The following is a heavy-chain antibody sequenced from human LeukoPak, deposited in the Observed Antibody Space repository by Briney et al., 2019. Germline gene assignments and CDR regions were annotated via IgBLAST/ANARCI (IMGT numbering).Heavy chain of an antibody. Sequence: SETLSLTCAVYGGSFSGDYWSWIRQPPGKGLEWIGEINHSGSTNYNPSLKSRVTISVDTSKNQFSLKLSSVAAADTAVYFCVRVGYRYVINDWSRTGLGAYPTKYYYHMDVWDKGATVTVSS. CDR1: GGSFSGDY. CDR2: INHSGST. D-gene: IGHD5-18*01. CDR3: VRVGYRYVINDWSRTGLGAYPTKYYYHMDV. J-gene: IGHJ6*03. V-gene: IGHV4-34*01.